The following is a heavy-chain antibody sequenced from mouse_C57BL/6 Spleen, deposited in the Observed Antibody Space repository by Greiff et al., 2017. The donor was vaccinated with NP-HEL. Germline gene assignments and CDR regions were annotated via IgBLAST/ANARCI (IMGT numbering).Heavy chain of an antibody. CDR3: ARDYYGSSYGRDYAMDY. D-gene: IGHD1-1*01. CDR1: GYTFTSYW. CDR2: IDPSDSYT. J-gene: IGHJ4*01. Sequence: QVQLQQSGAELVMPGASVKLSCKASGYTFTSYWMHWVKQRPGQGLEWIGEIDPSDSYTNYNQKFKGKSTLTVDKSSSTAYMQLSSLTSEDSAVYYCARDYYGSSYGRDYAMDYWGQGTSVTVSS. V-gene: IGHV1-69*01.